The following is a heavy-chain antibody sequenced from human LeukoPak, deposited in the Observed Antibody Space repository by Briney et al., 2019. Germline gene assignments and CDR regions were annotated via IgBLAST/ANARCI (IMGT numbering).Heavy chain of an antibody. CDR3: ARGRGGATTGFDH. J-gene: IGHJ4*02. CDR2: INSNSGAR. CDR1: GYTFSGYY. V-gene: IGHV1-2*02. Sequence: ASVKVSCKASGYTFSGYYMHWVRQAPGQGLESMGWINSNSGARNFAPKFQGRVTSSRDNSISTAYMELSSLRSDDTAIYYCARGRGGATTGFDHWGQGTLVTVSS. D-gene: IGHD1-26*01.